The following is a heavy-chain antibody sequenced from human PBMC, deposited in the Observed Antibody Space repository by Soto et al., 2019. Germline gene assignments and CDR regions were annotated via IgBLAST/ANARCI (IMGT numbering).Heavy chain of an antibody. J-gene: IGHJ3*02. CDR3: AREGAAWYYDILTGYPHDDAFDI. CDR1: GYTFTSYG. V-gene: IGHV1-18*01. Sequence: GASGKVSCKASGYTFTSYGISWVRQAPGQGLEWMGWISAYNGNTNYAQKLQGRVTMTTDTSTSTAYMELRSLRSDDTAVYYCAREGAAWYYDILTGYPHDDAFDIWGQGTMVTVSS. CDR2: ISAYNGNT. D-gene: IGHD3-9*01.